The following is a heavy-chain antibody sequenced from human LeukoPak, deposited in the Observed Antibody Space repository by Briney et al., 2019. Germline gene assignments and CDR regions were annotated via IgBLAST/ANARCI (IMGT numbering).Heavy chain of an antibody. D-gene: IGHD2-21*01. CDR1: GFTFSSSP. Sequence: GGSLRLSCAASGFTFSSSPMSWVRQAPGKGLDWVSSISADGPTYYADSVKGRFTISRDNAKNSLYLQMNSLRAEDTAVYYCARGEGRDPRDYYYGMDVWGQGTTVTVSS. J-gene: IGHJ6*02. CDR3: ARGEGRDPRDYYYGMDV. V-gene: IGHV3-23*01. CDR2: ISADGPT.